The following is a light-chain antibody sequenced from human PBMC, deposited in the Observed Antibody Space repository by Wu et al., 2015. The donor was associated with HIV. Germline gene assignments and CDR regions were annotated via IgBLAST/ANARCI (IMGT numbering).Light chain of an antibody. CDR1: QDVGKY. J-gene: IGKJ4*01. Sequence: EIVMTQSPATLSLPPGERATLSCRASQDVGKYVAWYQQKPGQAPRLLMSATSIRASGIPARFIGRGSGTEFALTIDSLQSEDFAIYFCQQYEHWPPLTFGGGTTVEI. CDR3: QQYEHWPPLT. CDR2: ATS. V-gene: IGKV3-15*01.